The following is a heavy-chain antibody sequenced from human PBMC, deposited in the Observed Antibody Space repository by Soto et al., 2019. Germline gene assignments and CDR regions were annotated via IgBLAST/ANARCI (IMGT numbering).Heavy chain of an antibody. J-gene: IGHJ3*02. Sequence: GGSLRLSCAASGFTFSSYWMHWVRQAPGKGLVWVSRINSDGSSTSYADSVKGRFTISRDNAKNTLYLQMNSLRAEDTAVYYCARDPGTYYDFWSGYQDAFDIWGQGTMVTVS. CDR3: ARDPGTYYDFWSGYQDAFDI. V-gene: IGHV3-74*01. CDR1: GFTFSSYW. D-gene: IGHD3-3*01. CDR2: INSDGSST.